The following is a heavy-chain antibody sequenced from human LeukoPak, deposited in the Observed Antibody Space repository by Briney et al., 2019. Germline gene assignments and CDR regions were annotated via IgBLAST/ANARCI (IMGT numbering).Heavy chain of an antibody. J-gene: IGHJ6*03. CDR3: ARGAPSRADDYYMDV. CDR2: LNPHSGGT. CDR1: GYTFTGYY. Sequence: ASVKVSCKASGYTFTGYYMHWVRQAPGQGLEWMGWLNPHSGGTNYAQKFQGRVTMTRDTSISTGYMDLSRLRSDDTAVYYCARGAPSRADDYYMDVWGKGTTVTVSS. V-gene: IGHV1-2*02.